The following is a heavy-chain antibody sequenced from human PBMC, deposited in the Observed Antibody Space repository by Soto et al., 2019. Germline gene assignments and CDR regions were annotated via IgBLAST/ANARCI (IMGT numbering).Heavy chain of an antibody. J-gene: IGHJ4*02. D-gene: IGHD6-19*01. V-gene: IGHV4-4*02. CDR2: VNQGGNT. Sequence: QVQLQESGPGLVTPSGTLSLTCAVSGGSISSSNWWTWLRQPPVKGLEWIGEVNQGGNTNYNPSLERRLTLSLHKSKTQFSLKLTSVTAAHTAVYYCARRQWLPTYFFDYWGQGTLVTVSS. CDR1: GGSISSSNW. CDR3: ARRQWLPTYFFDY.